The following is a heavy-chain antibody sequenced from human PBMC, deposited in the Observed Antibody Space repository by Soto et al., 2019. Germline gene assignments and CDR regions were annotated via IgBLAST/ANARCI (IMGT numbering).Heavy chain of an antibody. CDR1: GFSFGDYA. CDR2: IRGKGFGGTT. D-gene: IGHD2-21*01. J-gene: IGHJ4*02. V-gene: IGHV3-49*04. Sequence: QPGGSLRLSCSASGFSFGDYALAWVRQAPGKGLEGVGFIRGKGFGGTTEYAASVKGRFTISRDDSKSIAYLQMNSLKLEDTAVYYFVRDPFSKFIGVVIVFVYCGQGTLVTVSS. CDR3: VRDPFSKFIGVVIVFVY.